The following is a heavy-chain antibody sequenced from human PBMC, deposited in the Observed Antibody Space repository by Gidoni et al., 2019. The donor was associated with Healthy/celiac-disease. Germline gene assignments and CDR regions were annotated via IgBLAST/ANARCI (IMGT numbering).Heavy chain of an antibody. CDR2: ISGSAGST. CDR1: GFTFSSYA. J-gene: IGHJ4*02. CDR3: AKVGDSSGYLYFDY. D-gene: IGHD3-22*01. V-gene: IGHV3-23*01. Sequence: EVQLLESGGGLVQPGGSLRLSCAASGFTFSSYAMSWVRQAPGKGLEWVSAISGSAGSTYYADSVKGRFTISRDNSKNTLYLQMNSLRAEDTAVFYCAKVGDSSGYLYFDYWGQGTLVTVSS.